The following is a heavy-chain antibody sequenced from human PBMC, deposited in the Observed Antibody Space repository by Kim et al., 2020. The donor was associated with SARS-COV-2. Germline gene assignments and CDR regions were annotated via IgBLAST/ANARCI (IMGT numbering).Heavy chain of an antibody. CDR3: ARASGGYMVRGVERFDY. CDR2: ISAYNGNT. J-gene: IGHJ4*02. V-gene: IGHV1-18*01. Sequence: ASVKVSCKASGYTFTSYGISWVRQAPGQGLEWMGWISAYNGNTNYAQKLQGRVTMTTDTSTSIAYMELRSLRSDDTAVYYCARASGGYMVRGVERFDYWGQGTLVTVSS. D-gene: IGHD3-10*01. CDR1: GYTFTSYG.